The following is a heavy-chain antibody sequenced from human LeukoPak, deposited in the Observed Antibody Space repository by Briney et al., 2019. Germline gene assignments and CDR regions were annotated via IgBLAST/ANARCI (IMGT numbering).Heavy chain of an antibody. CDR3: ARQQLPDGTYYFDY. CDR2: IHYSGHT. CDR1: GGSISNYY. Sequence: SETLSLTCTLSGGSISNYYWSWIRQPPRKGLEWIAYIHYSGHTNYNPSLKSRVTISLDTSKNQFSLKLTSVTAADTALYYCARQQLPDGTYYFDYWGQGTLVTVSS. J-gene: IGHJ4*02. D-gene: IGHD6-13*01. V-gene: IGHV4-59*01.